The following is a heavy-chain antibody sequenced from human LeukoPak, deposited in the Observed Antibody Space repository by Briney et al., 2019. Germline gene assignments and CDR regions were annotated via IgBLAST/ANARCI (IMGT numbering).Heavy chain of an antibody. CDR2: ISYDGRNK. D-gene: IGHD1-7*01. Sequence: GGSLRLSCAGSGFTFSNYAMHCVRQAPGKGLEWVAVISYDGRNKDYADSVKGRFTISRDNAKNSLYLEMNSLRAEDTAVYYCASNWNYVRGYGMDVWGQGTTVIVSS. V-gene: IGHV3-30*04. J-gene: IGHJ6*02. CDR3: ASNWNYVRGYGMDV. CDR1: GFTFSNYA.